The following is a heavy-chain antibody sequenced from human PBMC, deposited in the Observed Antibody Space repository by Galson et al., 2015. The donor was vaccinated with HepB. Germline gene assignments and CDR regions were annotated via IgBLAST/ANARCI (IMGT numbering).Heavy chain of an antibody. D-gene: IGHD3-10*01. CDR1: GFTFSRXX. Sequence: SLRLSCAASGFTFSRXXXNWVRQAPGKGLEWISYISISGSTIYYSDSVEGRFTVSRDNGKSSLYLQMNSLRADDTAVYYCARCPFTDYYGSGIYFDYWGHGTPVTVSS. J-gene: IGHJ4*03. CDR3: ARCPFTDYYGSGIYFDY. V-gene: IGHV3-48*01. CDR2: ISISGSTI.